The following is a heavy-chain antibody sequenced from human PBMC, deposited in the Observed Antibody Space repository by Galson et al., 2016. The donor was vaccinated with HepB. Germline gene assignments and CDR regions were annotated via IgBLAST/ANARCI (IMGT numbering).Heavy chain of an antibody. Sequence: SETLSLTCTVSGASVSHEYWYWIRQPPGNGLEWMGYINYNGDTNFNPAFKSRVLMSVDRSTNQFSLTLNFVTAADTAIYYCARALWGKLWNGMDDWGPGITVTVSS. V-gene: IGHV4-59*02. J-gene: IGHJ6*02. CDR3: ARALWGKLWNGMDD. D-gene: IGHD3-16*01. CDR1: GASVSHEY. CDR2: INYNGDT.